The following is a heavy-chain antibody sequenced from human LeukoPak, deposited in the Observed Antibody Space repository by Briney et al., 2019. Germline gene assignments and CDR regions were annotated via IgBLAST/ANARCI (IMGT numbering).Heavy chain of an antibody. D-gene: IGHD3-22*01. J-gene: IGHJ4*02. CDR1: GFTFSDYY. Sequence: GGSLRLSCAASGFTFSDYYMSWIRQAPGKGLEWVSYISSSSSYTNYADSVKGRFTISRDNAMNSLYLQMNSLRAEDTAVYYCARGEGVYYYDSSGIDYWGQGTLVTVSS. CDR3: ARGEGVYYYDSSGIDY. CDR2: ISSSSSYT. V-gene: IGHV3-11*05.